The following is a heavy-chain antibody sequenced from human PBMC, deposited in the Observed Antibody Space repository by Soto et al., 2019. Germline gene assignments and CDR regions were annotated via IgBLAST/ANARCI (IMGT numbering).Heavy chain of an antibody. CDR1: GFTFSSYA. D-gene: IGHD6-13*01. J-gene: IGHJ5*02. Sequence: GGSLRLSCAASGFTFSSYAMHWVRQAPGKGLEWVAVISYDGSNKYYADSVKGRFTISRDNSKNTLYLQMNSLRAEDTAVYYCASNSIAAAGIVRGVGTWFDPWGQGTLVTVSS. CDR3: ASNSIAAAGIVRGVGTWFDP. CDR2: ISYDGSNK. V-gene: IGHV3-30-3*01.